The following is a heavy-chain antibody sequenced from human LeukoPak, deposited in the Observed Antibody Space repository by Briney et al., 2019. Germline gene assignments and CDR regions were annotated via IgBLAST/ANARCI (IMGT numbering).Heavy chain of an antibody. D-gene: IGHD5-18*01. CDR1: GFTFSSYA. J-gene: IGHJ4*02. Sequence: GGSLRLSCAASGFTFSSYAMSWVRQAPGKGLEWVSAISGSGGSTYYADSVKGRFTISRDNSKNTLYLQMNSLRAEDTAVYYCAKGDTGMVRRYYFDYWGQGTLVTVSS. CDR3: AKGDTGMVRRYYFDY. V-gene: IGHV3-23*01. CDR2: ISGSGGST.